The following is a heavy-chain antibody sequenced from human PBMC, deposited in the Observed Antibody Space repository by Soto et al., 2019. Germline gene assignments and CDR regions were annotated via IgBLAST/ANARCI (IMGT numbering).Heavy chain of an antibody. CDR2: INPSGGNT. Sequence: ASVNVSCKASGYTFTSYYMHLVRQAPGQGLEWMGIINPSGGNTRYAQKFQGRVTMTRDTSTSTVYMELSSLRSEDTAVYYCARGLIYDSSGYYFDYWGQGTLVTVSS. CDR1: GYTFTSYY. CDR3: ARGLIYDSSGYYFDY. D-gene: IGHD3-22*01. J-gene: IGHJ4*02. V-gene: IGHV1-46*01.